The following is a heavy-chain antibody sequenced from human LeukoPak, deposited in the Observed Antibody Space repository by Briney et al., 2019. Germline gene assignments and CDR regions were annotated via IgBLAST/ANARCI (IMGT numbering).Heavy chain of an antibody. CDR2: ISGSGGST. Sequence: GGSLRLSCAASGFTFSSYAMSWVRQAPGKGLEWVSAISGSGGSTYYADSVKGRFTVSRDNAKNSLYLQMNSLRAEDTAVYYCARVGSMAGTLDYWGQGTLVTVSS. CDR3: ARVGSMAGTLDY. CDR1: GFTFSSYA. J-gene: IGHJ4*02. D-gene: IGHD6-19*01. V-gene: IGHV3-23*01.